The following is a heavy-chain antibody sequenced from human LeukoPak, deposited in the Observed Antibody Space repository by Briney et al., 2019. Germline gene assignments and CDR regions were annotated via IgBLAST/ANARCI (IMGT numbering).Heavy chain of an antibody. Sequence: SQTLSLTCAISGDSVSSDSAAWNWIRQSPSRGLEWLGRTYYRSKWYNDYAVSVKSRIAINPDTSKNQFSLQLNSVTPEDTAVYYCAREFTLGYCSGGSCIAFDYWGQGTLVTVSS. J-gene: IGHJ4*02. CDR3: AREFTLGYCSGGSCIAFDY. CDR2: TYYRSKWYN. D-gene: IGHD2-15*01. V-gene: IGHV6-1*01. CDR1: GDSVSSDSAA.